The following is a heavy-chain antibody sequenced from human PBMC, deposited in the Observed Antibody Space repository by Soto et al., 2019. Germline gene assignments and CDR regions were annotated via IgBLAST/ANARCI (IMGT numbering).Heavy chain of an antibody. CDR1: GFRFSDYG. J-gene: IGHJ5*02. Sequence: QVQLVESGGGVVQPGRSLRLSCAASGFRFSDYGMHWVRQAPGKGLEWVAVIWYDGSNQYYVDSVKGRFTISRDNSKNILYLQLNSLRADDTAVYYCARDSKPTLVRGEIYWFDPWGQGTLVTVSS. CDR3: ARDSKPTLVRGEIYWFDP. CDR2: IWYDGSNQ. V-gene: IGHV3-33*01. D-gene: IGHD3-10*01.